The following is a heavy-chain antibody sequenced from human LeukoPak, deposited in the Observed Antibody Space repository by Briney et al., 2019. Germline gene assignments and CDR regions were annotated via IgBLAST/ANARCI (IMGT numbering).Heavy chain of an antibody. CDR2: IYYSGST. CDR3: ARTYYYSYYMDV. Sequence: PGGSLRLSCAASGFTFTNVWMSWVRQPPGKGLEWIGSIYYSGSTYYNPSLKSRVTMSVDTSKNQFSLKLSSVTAADTAVYYCARTYYYSYYMDVWGKGTTVTVSS. J-gene: IGHJ6*03. CDR1: GFTFTNVW. V-gene: IGHV4-4*02.